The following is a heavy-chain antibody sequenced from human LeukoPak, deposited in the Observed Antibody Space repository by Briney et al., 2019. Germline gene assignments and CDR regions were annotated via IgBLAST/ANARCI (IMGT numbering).Heavy chain of an antibody. V-gene: IGHV3-9*01. CDR1: GFTFDDYA. CDR3: AKVVYDILTGPIDY. Sequence: GRSLRLSCAASGFTFDDYAMHWVRHAPGKGLEWVSGISWNSGSIGYADSVKGRFTISRDNAKNSLYLQMNSLRAEDTALYYCAKVVYDILTGPIDYWGQGTLVTVSS. J-gene: IGHJ4*02. D-gene: IGHD3-9*01. CDR2: ISWNSGSI.